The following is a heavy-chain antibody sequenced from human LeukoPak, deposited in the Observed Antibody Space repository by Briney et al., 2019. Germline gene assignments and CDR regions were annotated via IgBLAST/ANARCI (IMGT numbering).Heavy chain of an antibody. CDR2: INAANGNT. CDR3: ARSRCSDSTSCYYFFFFDS. J-gene: IGHJ4*02. Sequence: ASVKVSCKTSGFTFTTYTMHWVRQAPGQRLEWMGWINAANGNTQYSQKFQGRVTITRDTSASTAYMELRSLRSDDTAVYYCARSRCSDSTSCYYFFFFDSWGQGSLVTVSS. CDR1: GFTFTTYT. V-gene: IGHV1-3*01. D-gene: IGHD2-2*01.